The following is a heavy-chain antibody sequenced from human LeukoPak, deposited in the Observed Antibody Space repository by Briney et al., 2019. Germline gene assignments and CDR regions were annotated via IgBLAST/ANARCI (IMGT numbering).Heavy chain of an antibody. CDR1: GGTFSSYA. V-gene: IGHV1-69*05. CDR3: ARVASSGSYASYFGY. Sequence: SVKVSCKASGGTFSSYAISWVRQAPGQGLEWMGGIIPIFGTANYAQEFQGRVTITTDESTSTAYMELSSLRSEDTAVYYCARVASSGSYASYFGYWGQGTLVTVSS. CDR2: IIPIFGTA. D-gene: IGHD1-26*01. J-gene: IGHJ4*02.